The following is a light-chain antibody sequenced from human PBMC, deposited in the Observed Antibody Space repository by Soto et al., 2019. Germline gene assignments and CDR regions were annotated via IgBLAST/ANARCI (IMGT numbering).Light chain of an antibody. CDR3: QQYNDSPT. Sequence: EIVLTQSPGTLSLSPGERATLSCGASQSVSRYLAWYQQKPGQAPRLLIYGSSSRATGIPDRFRGSGSGTDFTLTISRLEPEDFALYYCQQYNDSPTFGGGTKVEIK. V-gene: IGKV3-20*01. CDR1: QSVSRY. CDR2: GSS. J-gene: IGKJ4*01.